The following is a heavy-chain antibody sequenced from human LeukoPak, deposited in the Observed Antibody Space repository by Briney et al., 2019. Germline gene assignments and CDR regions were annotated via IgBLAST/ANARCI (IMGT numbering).Heavy chain of an antibody. CDR1: GGSISSHY. D-gene: IGHD4-23*01. J-gene: IGHJ4*02. Sequence: SETLSLTCTVSGGSISSHYWSWIRQPPGKGLEWSGYIYYSGSTNYNPSLKSRVTISVDTSKNQFSLKLSSVTAADTAVYYCARVGGNSVDNFDHWGQGTLVTVSS. CDR2: IYYSGST. V-gene: IGHV4-59*11. CDR3: ARVGGNSVDNFDH.